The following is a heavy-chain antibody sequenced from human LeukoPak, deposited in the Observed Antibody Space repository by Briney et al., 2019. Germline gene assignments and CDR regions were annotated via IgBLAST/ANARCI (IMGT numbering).Heavy chain of an antibody. CDR1: GGSFSNYY. CDR3: ARGNYDYVWGSYLFDF. V-gene: IGHV4-59*01. CDR2: IYYSGST. J-gene: IGHJ4*02. D-gene: IGHD3-16*02. Sequence: SETLSLTCTVSGGSFSNYYWSWIRQPPGKGLEWIGYIYYSGSTHYNPSLKSRVPISVDTSKNQFSLKLTSVTAADTAQYYCARGNYDYVWGSYLFDFWGQGTLVTVSS.